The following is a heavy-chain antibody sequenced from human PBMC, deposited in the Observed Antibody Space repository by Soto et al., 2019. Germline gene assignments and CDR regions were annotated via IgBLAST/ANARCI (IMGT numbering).Heavy chain of an antibody. D-gene: IGHD2-21*01. J-gene: IGHJ4*02. CDR2: IYYSGST. CDR1: GGSISSGGYY. V-gene: IGHV4-31*03. Sequence: TLSLTCTVSGGSISSGGYYWSWIRQHPGKGLEWIGYIYYSGSTYYNPSLKSRVTISVDTSKNQFSLKLSSVTAADTAVYYCARDDRDGYNFDYWGQGTLVTVSS. CDR3: ARDDRDGYNFDY.